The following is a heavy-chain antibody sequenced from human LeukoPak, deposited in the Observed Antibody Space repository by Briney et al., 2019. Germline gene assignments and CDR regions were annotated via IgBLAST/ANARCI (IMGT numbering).Heavy chain of an antibody. CDR3: TSPLVAVAGTGYGMDV. CDR1: GYTFTSYY. Sequence: ASVKVSCKASGYTFTSYYMHWVRQAPGQGLEWMGIINPSGGSTSYAQKFQGRVTMTEDTSTDTAYMELSSLRSEDTAVYYCTSPLVAVAGTGYGMDVWGQGTTVTVSS. V-gene: IGHV1-46*01. CDR2: INPSGGST. D-gene: IGHD6-19*01. J-gene: IGHJ6*02.